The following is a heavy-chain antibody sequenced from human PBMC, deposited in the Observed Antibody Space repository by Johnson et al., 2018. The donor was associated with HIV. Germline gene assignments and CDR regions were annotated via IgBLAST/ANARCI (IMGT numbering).Heavy chain of an antibody. CDR3: AKPLEMATISDAFDI. J-gene: IGHJ3*02. V-gene: IGHV3-33*06. CDR1: GFTFSSYA. Sequence: QVQLVESGGGVVQPGRSLRLSCAASGFTFSSYAMHWVRQAPGKGLEWVAVIWYDGREKNYADSVKGRFTISRGNSKNTLYLQMNSLRAEDTAVYYCAKPLEMATISDAFDIWGQGTMVTVSS. D-gene: IGHD5-24*01. CDR2: IWYDGREK.